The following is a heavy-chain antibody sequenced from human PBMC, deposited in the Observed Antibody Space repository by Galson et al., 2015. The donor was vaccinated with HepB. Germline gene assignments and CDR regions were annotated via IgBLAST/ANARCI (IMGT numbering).Heavy chain of an antibody. CDR2: ISSSSSYI. CDR3: ARDHGGIVVVPAAIAGYGMDV. CDR1: GFTFSSYS. D-gene: IGHD2-2*01. Sequence: SLRLSCAASGFTFSSYSMNWVRQAPGKGLEWVSSISSSSSYIYYADSVKGRFTISRDNAKNSLYLQMNSLRAEDTAVYYCARDHGGIVVVPAAIAGYGMDVWGQGTTVTVSS. J-gene: IGHJ6*02. V-gene: IGHV3-21*01.